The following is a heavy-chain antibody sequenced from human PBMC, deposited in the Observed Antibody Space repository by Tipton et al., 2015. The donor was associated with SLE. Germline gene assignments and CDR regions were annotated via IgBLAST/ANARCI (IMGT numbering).Heavy chain of an antibody. CDR3: ARDHYGSLDY. CDR1: GASINSNY. D-gene: IGHD3-16*01. CDR2: LYTSGTT. V-gene: IGHV4-4*08. Sequence: LRLFCTVSGASINSNYWTWIRQPPVKGLEWIGYLYTSGTTKYNPPLQSRVTISVDTPKNQFSLKLNSVTAADTAVYYFARDHYGSLDYWGQGMLVTVSS. J-gene: IGHJ4*02.